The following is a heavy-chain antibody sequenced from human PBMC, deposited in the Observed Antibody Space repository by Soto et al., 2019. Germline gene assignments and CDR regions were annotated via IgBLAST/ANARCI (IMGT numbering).Heavy chain of an antibody. CDR1: GFTFSSYA. J-gene: IGHJ6*02. CDR3: AKDLSGSYYYYGMDV. CDR2: ISGSGGST. V-gene: IGHV3-23*01. Sequence: EVQLLESGGGLVQPGGSLRLSCAASGFTFSSYAMSWVRQAPGKGLEWVSAISGSGGSTYYADSVKGRFTISRDNAKNTLYLQMNSLRAEDTAVYYCAKDLSGSYYYYGMDVWGQGTTVTVSS. D-gene: IGHD1-26*01.